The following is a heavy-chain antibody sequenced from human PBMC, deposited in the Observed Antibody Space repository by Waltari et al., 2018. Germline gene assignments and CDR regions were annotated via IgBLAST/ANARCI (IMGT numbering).Heavy chain of an antibody. V-gene: IGHV4-59*02. CDR1: GGSVRGAY. Sequence: QVQLQESGPGLLNPSETLSLTCSVPGGSVRGAYWSWIRQPPGKGLEFIGYMSHSGALIKNPSLKSRVTISLDTSKNQFSLNLDSVTAADTAVYYCARQIGGRLLWDYWGQGTLVVVSS. CDR2: MSHSGAL. J-gene: IGHJ4*02. D-gene: IGHD2-21*02. CDR3: ARQIGGRLLWDY.